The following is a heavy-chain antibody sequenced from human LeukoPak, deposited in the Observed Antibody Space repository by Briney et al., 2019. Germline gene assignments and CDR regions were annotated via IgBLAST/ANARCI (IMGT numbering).Heavy chain of an antibody. CDR3: ARGRTRAAAGVLDY. CDR1: GGSFSGYY. V-gene: IGHV4-34*01. Sequence: SETLSLTCAVYGGSFSGYYWSWIRQPPGKGLEWIGEINHSGSTNYNPSLKSRVTISVDTSKNQFSLKLSSVTAADTAVYYCARGRTRAAAGVLDYWGQGNLVTVSS. D-gene: IGHD6-13*01. CDR2: INHSGST. J-gene: IGHJ4*02.